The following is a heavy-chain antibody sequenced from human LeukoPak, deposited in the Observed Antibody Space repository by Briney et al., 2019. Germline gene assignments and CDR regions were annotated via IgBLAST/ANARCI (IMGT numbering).Heavy chain of an antibody. Sequence: PSETLSLTCAVYGGSFSDYYWSWIRQPPGRGLEWIGEINHSGNTNYIPSLKSRVTISVDTSKNQFSLKLSSLTAADTAVYYCARVRGEIAAAGSFVYYFDYWGQGTLVTVSS. CDR3: ARVRGEIAAAGSFVYYFDY. J-gene: IGHJ4*02. CDR2: INHSGNT. D-gene: IGHD6-13*01. CDR1: GGSFSDYY. V-gene: IGHV4-34*01.